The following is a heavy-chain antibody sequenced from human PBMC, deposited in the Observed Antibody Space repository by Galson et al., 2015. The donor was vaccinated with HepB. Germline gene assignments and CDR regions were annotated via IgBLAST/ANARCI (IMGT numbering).Heavy chain of an antibody. V-gene: IGHV6-1*01. Sequence: CAISGDSVSSNSAAWNWIRQSPSRGLEWLGRTYYGSKWYNDYAVSVKSRITINPDTSKNQFSLQLNSVTPEDTAVYYCARADSGYSYGIFDYWGQGTLVTVSS. CDR3: ARADSGYSYGIFDY. D-gene: IGHD5-18*01. CDR1: GDSVSSNSAA. J-gene: IGHJ4*02. CDR2: TYYGSKWYN.